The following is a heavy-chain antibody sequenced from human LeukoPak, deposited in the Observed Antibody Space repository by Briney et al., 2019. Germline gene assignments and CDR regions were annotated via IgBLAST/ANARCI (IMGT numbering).Heavy chain of an antibody. CDR3: ARGYCSSTSCYAFDY. CDR2: INPSGGGT. V-gene: IGHV1-46*01. J-gene: IGHJ4*02. CDR1: GYTFTNYF. D-gene: IGHD2-2*01. Sequence: GASVKVSCKASGYTFTNYFMHWVRQAPGQGLEWMGEINPSGGGTTYAQKFQGRVTITADESTSTAYMELSSLRSEDTAVYYCARGYCSSTSCYAFDYWGQGTLVTVSS.